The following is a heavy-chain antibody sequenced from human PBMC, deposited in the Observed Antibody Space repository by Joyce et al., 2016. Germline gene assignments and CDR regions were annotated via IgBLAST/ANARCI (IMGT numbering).Heavy chain of an antibody. CDR3: ARLYSGNSVDF. CDR1: GGSMSSISFY. J-gene: IGHJ4*02. CDR2: ISSCGRT. Sequence: QLHLQESGPGLVKPSETLSLTCTVSGGSMSSISFYGGWIRQPLGKGLEWIGSISSCGRTYYNPSLKSRVTTSIDTSKNQFSLDLTSVTAADTAVYYCARLYSGNSVDFWGQGTLVTVSS. D-gene: IGHD4-23*01. V-gene: IGHV4-39*01.